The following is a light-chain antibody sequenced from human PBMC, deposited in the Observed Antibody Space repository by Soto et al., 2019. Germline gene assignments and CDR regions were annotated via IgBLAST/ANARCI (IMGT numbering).Light chain of an antibody. CDR3: EQRSSWPLT. Sequence: EIVLTQSPATLSLSPGERATLSCRASQSVSSYLAWYQQKPGQAPRLLIYDASNRATGIPARFSGSGSGTDFTLTISSLEAEDSAVYFGEQRSSWPLTFGGGTKVEI. CDR1: QSVSSY. CDR2: DAS. V-gene: IGKV3-11*01. J-gene: IGKJ4*01.